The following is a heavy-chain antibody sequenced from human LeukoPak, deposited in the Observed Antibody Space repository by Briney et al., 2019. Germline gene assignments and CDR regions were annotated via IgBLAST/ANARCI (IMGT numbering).Heavy chain of an antibody. V-gene: IGHV3-48*02. Sequence: GGSLRLSCAASGFTFSSHSVNWVRQAPGKGLEWVSYISKTSNTRDYADSVKGRFTISRDNAKNSLYLQMNSLRDEDTAVYYCARDRGYSNYYDYWGQGTLVTVSS. D-gene: IGHD4-11*01. CDR2: ISKTSNTR. CDR3: ARDRGYSNYYDY. J-gene: IGHJ4*02. CDR1: GFTFSSHS.